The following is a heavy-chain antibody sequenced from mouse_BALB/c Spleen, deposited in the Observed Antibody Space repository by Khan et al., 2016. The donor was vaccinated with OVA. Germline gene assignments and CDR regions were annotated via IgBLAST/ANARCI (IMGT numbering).Heavy chain of an antibody. CDR1: GYTFTDYS. V-gene: IGHV9-2-1*01. CDR3: AGRKPCYFDV. Sequence: QIQLVQSGPELKRPGETVKISCMASGYTFTDYSMHWVKQAPGKGLKWMGWINTETGEPTYADDFKGRFAFSLETSASTADLQINNLKNEDTATYFCAGRKPCYFDVWGAGTTVTVSS. CDR2: INTETGEP. J-gene: IGHJ1*01.